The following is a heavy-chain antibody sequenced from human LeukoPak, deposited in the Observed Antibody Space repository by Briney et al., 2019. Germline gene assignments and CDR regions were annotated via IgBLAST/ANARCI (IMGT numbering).Heavy chain of an antibody. D-gene: IGHD3-22*01. CDR3: ARGWPNYYDSSGAFDY. CDR1: GYTFTGYY. Sequence: ASVKVSCKASGYTFTGYYMRWVRQAPGQGLEWMGRINPNRGGTNYAQKLQGRVTMTRDTTIRPAYMELSRLRSDDTAVYYCARGWPNYYDSSGAFDYWGQGTLVTVSS. V-gene: IGHV1-2*06. J-gene: IGHJ4*02. CDR2: INPNRGGT.